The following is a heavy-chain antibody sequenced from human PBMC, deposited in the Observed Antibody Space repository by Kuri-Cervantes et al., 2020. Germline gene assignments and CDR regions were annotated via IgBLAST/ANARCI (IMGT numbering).Heavy chain of an antibody. CDR1: GGSFSGYY. D-gene: IGHD6-19*01. Sequence: SQTLSLTCAVYGGSFSGYYWSWIRQPPGKRLEWIGEINHSGSTNYNPSLKSRVTISVDTSKNQFSLKLSSVTAADTAVYYCARLLSAVAGTFDYWGQGTLVTVSS. CDR2: INHSGST. J-gene: IGHJ4*02. V-gene: IGHV4-34*01. CDR3: ARLLSAVAGTFDY.